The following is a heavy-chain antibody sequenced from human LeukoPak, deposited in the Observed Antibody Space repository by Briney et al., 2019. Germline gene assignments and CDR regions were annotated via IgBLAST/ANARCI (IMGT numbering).Heavy chain of an antibody. Sequence: ASVKVSSKASGYTFTSYGISWVRQAPGQGLEWMGWICAYNGNTNYAQKLQGRVTMTTDTSTSTAYMELRSLRSDDTAVYYCARDRSYYYDSSGYLDYWGQGTLVTVSS. D-gene: IGHD3-22*01. CDR1: GYTFTSYG. V-gene: IGHV1-18*01. CDR3: ARDRSYYYDSSGYLDY. J-gene: IGHJ4*02. CDR2: ICAYNGNT.